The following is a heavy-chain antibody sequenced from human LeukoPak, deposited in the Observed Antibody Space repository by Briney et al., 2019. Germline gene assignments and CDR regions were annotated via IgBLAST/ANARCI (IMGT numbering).Heavy chain of an antibody. CDR2: ISYDGSNK. CDR3: ARTDSKWSPPSSYYGMDV. J-gene: IGHJ6*02. V-gene: IGHV3-30-3*01. D-gene: IGHD4-11*01. Sequence: GGSLRLSCAASGFTFSSYAMHWVRQAPGKGLEWVAVISYDGSNKYYADSVKGRFTISRDNSKNTLYLQMNSLRAEGTAVYYCARTDSKWSPPSSYYGMDVWGQGTTVTVSS. CDR1: GFTFSSYA.